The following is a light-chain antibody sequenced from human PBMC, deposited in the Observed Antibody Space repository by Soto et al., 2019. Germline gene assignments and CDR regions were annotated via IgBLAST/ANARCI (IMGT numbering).Light chain of an antibody. CDR2: WAS. CDR3: QQYYSIPKT. J-gene: IGKJ1*01. Sequence: DRVMTQSPDSLAVSLGERATINCKSSQSVLYDSNNKNYLAWYQQKPGQPPKLLIYWASTRESGVPDRFSGTGSGTDFTLTISSLQAEDVAVYYCQQYYSIPKTFGQGTKVDIK. CDR1: QSVLYDSNNKNY. V-gene: IGKV4-1*01.